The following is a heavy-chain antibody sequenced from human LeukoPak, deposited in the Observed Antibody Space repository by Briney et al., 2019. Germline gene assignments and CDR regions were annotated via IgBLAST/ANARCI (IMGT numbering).Heavy chain of an antibody. CDR2: MNPNSGNT. J-gene: IGHJ4*02. CDR3: ARGRSGRATIFGVVISAYGSGSYRFDY. Sequence: GASVKVSCKASGYTFTSYDINWVRQATGQGLEWMGWMNPNSGNTGYAQKFQGRVTMTRNTSISTAYMELSSLRSEDTAVYYCARGRSGRATIFGVVISAYGSGSYRFDYWGQGTLVTVSS. D-gene: IGHD3-3*01. V-gene: IGHV1-8*01. CDR1: GYTFTSYD.